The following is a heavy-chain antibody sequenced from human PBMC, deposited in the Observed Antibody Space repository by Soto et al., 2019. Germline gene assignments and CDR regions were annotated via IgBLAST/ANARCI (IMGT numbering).Heavy chain of an antibody. Sequence: PSQTLSLTCAISGDSVSSNSAAWNWIRQSPSRGLEWLGRTYYRSKWYNDYAVSVKSRITINPDTSKNQFSLQLNSVTPEDTAVCYCARTSVAVAGTGWFDPWGQGTLVTVSS. J-gene: IGHJ5*02. CDR3: ARTSVAVAGTGWFDP. CDR1: GDSVSSNSAA. V-gene: IGHV6-1*01. CDR2: TYYRSKWYN. D-gene: IGHD6-19*01.